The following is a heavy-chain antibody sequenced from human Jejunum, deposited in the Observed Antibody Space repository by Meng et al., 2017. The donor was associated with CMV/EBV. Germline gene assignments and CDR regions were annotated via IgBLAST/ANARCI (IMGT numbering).Heavy chain of an antibody. CDR3: ARGPRISSYRSSWYYFGV. V-gene: IGHV1-2*02. CDR1: GFY. CDR2: INPKTGDS. J-gene: IGHJ4*02. D-gene: IGHD6-13*01. Sequence: GFYIYWVRQAPGQGLEWVGWINPKTGDSDSAQSFKGRVTMTRDTSINTTFLDLSSLRSDDTAVLYCARGPRISSYRSSWYYFGVWGQGTLVTVSS.